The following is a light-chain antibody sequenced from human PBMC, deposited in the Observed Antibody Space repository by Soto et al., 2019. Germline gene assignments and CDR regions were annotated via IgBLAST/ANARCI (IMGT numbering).Light chain of an antibody. CDR2: KAS. V-gene: IGKV1-5*03. J-gene: IGKJ1*01. CDR1: QSISSW. CDR3: QQYNSYPWT. Sequence: DIQMTQSPSTLSASVGDRVTITCRASQSISSWLAWYQQKPGKARKVLIYKASSLESGVPSRFSGSGSGTEFTLTINSLQPDDFATYYCQQYNSYPWTFGQGTKVEIK.